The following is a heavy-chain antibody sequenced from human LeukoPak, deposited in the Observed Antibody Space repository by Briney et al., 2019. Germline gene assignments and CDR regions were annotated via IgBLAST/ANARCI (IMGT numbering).Heavy chain of an antibody. Sequence: GGSLRLSCAASGFTFSSYAMSWVRQAPGKGLEWVSSISSSSSYIYYADSVKGRFTISRDNAKNSLYLQMNSLRAEDTAVYYCAGEGYSSSGDAFDIWGQGTMVTVSS. J-gene: IGHJ3*02. CDR3: AGEGYSSSGDAFDI. CDR1: GFTFSSYA. D-gene: IGHD6-13*01. V-gene: IGHV3-21*01. CDR2: ISSSSSYI.